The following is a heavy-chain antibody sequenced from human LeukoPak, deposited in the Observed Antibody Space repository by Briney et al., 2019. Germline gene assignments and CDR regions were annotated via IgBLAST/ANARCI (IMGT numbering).Heavy chain of an antibody. CDR3: AKSFGPVIAAAGTGAD. CDR2: IYSGGTT. CDR1: GFTVSSNY. Sequence: GGSLRLSCAASGFTVSSNYMSWVRQAPGKGLEWVSVIYSGGTTYYADSVKGRFTISRDNSKNTLYLQMSSLRAEDTGVYYCAKSFGPVIAAAGTGADWGQGTLVTVSS. J-gene: IGHJ4*02. D-gene: IGHD6-13*01. V-gene: IGHV3-53*01.